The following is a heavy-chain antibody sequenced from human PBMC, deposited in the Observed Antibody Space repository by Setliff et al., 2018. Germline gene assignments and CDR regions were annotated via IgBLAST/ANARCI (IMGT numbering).Heavy chain of an antibody. D-gene: IGHD5-18*01. J-gene: IGHJ4*02. CDR2: ISVYNGGT. CDR3: ARAPSVELVTIRTNSWFTY. Sequence: ASVKVSCKASGYTFTGYYMHWVRQDPGQGLEWVGWISVYNGGTNYAQKFQGRVTLTTDTSTSTAYMELRSLTSDDSAFYYCARAPSVELVTIRTNSWFTYWGQGTLVTVSS. V-gene: IGHV1-18*04. CDR1: GYTFTGYY.